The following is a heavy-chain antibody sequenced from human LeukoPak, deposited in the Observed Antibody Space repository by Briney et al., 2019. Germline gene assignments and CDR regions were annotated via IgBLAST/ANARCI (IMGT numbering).Heavy chain of an antibody. CDR3: ARAGSGTYYKGFDY. CDR1: GGSISSYY. Sequence: PSETLSLTCTVSGGSISSYYWGWVRQPPGKALEWIGRIYTSGSTNYNPSLKSRVTISVDTSKNQFSLKLSSVTAADTAVYYCARAGSGTYYKGFDYWGQGTLVTVSS. CDR2: IYTSGST. J-gene: IGHJ4*02. D-gene: IGHD3-10*01. V-gene: IGHV4-4*08.